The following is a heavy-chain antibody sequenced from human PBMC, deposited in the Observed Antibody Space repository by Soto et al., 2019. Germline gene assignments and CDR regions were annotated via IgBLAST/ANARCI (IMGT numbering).Heavy chain of an antibody. V-gene: IGHV3-23*01. CDR1: GFTFSTYS. CDR3: AKDRNYPREQFHY. J-gene: IGHJ4*02. D-gene: IGHD1-1*01. Sequence: PGGSLRLSCAASGFTFSTYSLSWVRQAPCKGLEWVSAISANGRGIYYADSVRGRSTISRDNSKNTIFLHMDSLRAEDTAVYYCAKDRNYPREQFHYCGQGTLVPFSS. CDR2: ISANGRGI.